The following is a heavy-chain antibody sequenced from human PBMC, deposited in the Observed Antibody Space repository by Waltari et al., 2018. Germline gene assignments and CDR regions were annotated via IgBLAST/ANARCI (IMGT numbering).Heavy chain of an antibody. CDR3: VRDRGGLTHFDWFLSV. J-gene: IGHJ3*01. D-gene: IGHD3-9*01. CDR2: MYYTGRV. CDR1: GGTITGHH. Sequence: QVHLQESGPGLVKPSETLSLTCTVSGGTITGHHWGWVRQPPGMGLEWIGYMYYTGRVNCTPSLRSRITMSVETSKNLFFLNLSSVTAADTAMYYCVRDRGGLTHFDWFLSVWGQGKMVLVSS. V-gene: IGHV4-59*11.